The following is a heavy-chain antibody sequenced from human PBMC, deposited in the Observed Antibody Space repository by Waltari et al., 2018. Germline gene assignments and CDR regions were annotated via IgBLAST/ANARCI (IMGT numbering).Heavy chain of an antibody. CDR3: AASKGAAGPSYTWFDP. CDR1: GGSISSGGYY. Sequence: QVQLQESGPGLVKPSQTLSLTCTVSGGSISSGGYYWSWIRQHPGKGLEWIGYIYYSVGTYENPCLRGRLTVSGDTSKNQFSLKLSSVTAADTAVYYCAASKGAAGPSYTWFDPWGQGTLVTVSS. D-gene: IGHD6-13*01. V-gene: IGHV4-31*03. CDR2: IYYSVGT. J-gene: IGHJ5*02.